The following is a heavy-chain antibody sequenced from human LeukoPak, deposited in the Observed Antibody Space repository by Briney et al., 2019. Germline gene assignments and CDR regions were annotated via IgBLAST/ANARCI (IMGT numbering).Heavy chain of an antibody. V-gene: IGHV3-48*04. CDR1: GFSFSSYS. CDR3: ARDLAAAPYNWFDL. J-gene: IGHJ5*02. Sequence: GGSLRLSCAASGFSFSSYSMNWVRHAPGKGLEWVSYISSSSSTIYYADSVKGRFTISRDNATNSLYLQMNSLRAEDTAVYYCARDLAAAPYNWFDLWGQGTLVTVSS. D-gene: IGHD2-15*01. CDR2: ISSSSSTI.